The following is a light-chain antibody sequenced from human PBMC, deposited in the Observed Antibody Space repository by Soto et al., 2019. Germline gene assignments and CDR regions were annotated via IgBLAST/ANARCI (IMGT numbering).Light chain of an antibody. Sequence: EIVLTQSPGTLSLSPGERATLSCRASQSVSSSYLAWYQQKPGQAPRPLIYGASSRAIGIPHRFSGSGSGTEFTLTISRLEPEDFAVYYCHQYGSSPWTFGQGTKVEIK. CDR1: QSVSSSY. J-gene: IGKJ1*01. CDR2: GAS. CDR3: HQYGSSPWT. V-gene: IGKV3-20*01.